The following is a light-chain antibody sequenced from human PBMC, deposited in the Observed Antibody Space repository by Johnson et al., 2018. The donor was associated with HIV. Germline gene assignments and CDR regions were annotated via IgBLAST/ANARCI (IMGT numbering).Light chain of an antibody. V-gene: IGLV1-51*02. CDR1: SSNIGNNY. CDR2: ENN. Sequence: QSALTQPPSVSAAPGQKVTISCSGSSSNIGNNYVSWYQQLPGTAPKLLIYENNKRPSGIPDRFSGPKSGTSATLGITGLQTGDEADYYCGTWDSSLSAAFDVFGTGTKVTGL. J-gene: IGLJ1*01. CDR3: GTWDSSLSAAFDV.